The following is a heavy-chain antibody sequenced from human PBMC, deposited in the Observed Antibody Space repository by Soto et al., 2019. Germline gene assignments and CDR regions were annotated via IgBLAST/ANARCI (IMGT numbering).Heavy chain of an antibody. CDR3: AHRPKLAIITARPGWFDP. V-gene: IGHV2-5*02. Sequence: QITLKESGPTLVKPTQTLTLTCTFSGFSLSTSGVGVGWIRQPPGKALEWIALVYWDDEKRYSPSLKSRLTITKDTSKNQVILTMTNMDPADTATYYCAHRPKLAIITARPGWFDPWGQGTLVTVSS. CDR1: GFSLSTSGVG. J-gene: IGHJ5*02. D-gene: IGHD3-9*01. CDR2: VYWDDEK.